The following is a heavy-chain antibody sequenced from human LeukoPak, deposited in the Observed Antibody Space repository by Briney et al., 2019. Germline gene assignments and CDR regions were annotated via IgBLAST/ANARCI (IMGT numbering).Heavy chain of an antibody. J-gene: IGHJ4*02. V-gene: IGHV1-2*02. D-gene: IGHD3-10*01. CDR3: ARDIRKGSGSYYNAFDC. CDR1: GYTFTVYY. CDR2: INPNSGDT. Sequence: ASVKVSCKASGYTFTVYYMHWVRQAPGRGLEWMGWINPNSGDTKYAQKFQGRVTMTRDTSISTGHMELSRLRSDDTAVYYCARDIRKGSGSYYNAFDCWGQGTLVTVSS.